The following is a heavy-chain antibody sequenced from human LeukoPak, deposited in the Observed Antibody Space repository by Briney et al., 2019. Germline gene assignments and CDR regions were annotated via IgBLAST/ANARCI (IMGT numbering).Heavy chain of an antibody. D-gene: IGHD3-22*01. J-gene: IGHJ4*02. CDR1: GFTFSSYA. Sequence: GGSLRLSCAASGFTFSSYALNWVRQAPGKGPEWVSVISGSGETTYYADSVKGRFTISRDNSKNTLYLQMNSLRAEDTAVYYCAKGGFTYYYDSSGYFFDYWGQGTLVTVSS. V-gene: IGHV3-23*01. CDR3: AKGGFTYYYDSSGYFFDY. CDR2: ISGSGETT.